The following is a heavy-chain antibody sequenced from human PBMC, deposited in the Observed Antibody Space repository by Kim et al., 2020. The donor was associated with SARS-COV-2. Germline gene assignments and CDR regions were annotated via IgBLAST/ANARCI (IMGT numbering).Heavy chain of an antibody. CDR1: GYTFTDQY. V-gene: IGHV1-2*06. CDR3: VRLGMAIPPYYYYGMDV. J-gene: IGHJ6*02. CDR2: INPNSGGT. D-gene: IGHD7-27*01. Sequence: ASVKVSCKASGYTFTDQYMHWVRQAPGQGLEWMGRINPNSGGTYHAQKFQGRVTMTSDTSISTAYMELSGLISDDTAVYYCVRLGMAIPPYYYYGMDVWGQGTTVIVSS.